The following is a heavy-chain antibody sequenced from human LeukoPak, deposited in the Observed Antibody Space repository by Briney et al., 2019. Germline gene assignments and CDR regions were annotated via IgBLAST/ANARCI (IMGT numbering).Heavy chain of an antibody. D-gene: IGHD1-14*01. Sequence: PGGSLRLSCAAPGFTFDDHAMHWVRQAPGKGLGWVSLISWDGGSTYYADSVKGRFTISRDNSKDSLYLQMNSLRAEDTALYYCAKNRGNYYYYMAVWGKGTTVTVSS. CDR2: ISWDGGST. CDR3: AKNRGNYYYYMAV. CDR1: GFTFDDHA. V-gene: IGHV3-43D*03. J-gene: IGHJ6*03.